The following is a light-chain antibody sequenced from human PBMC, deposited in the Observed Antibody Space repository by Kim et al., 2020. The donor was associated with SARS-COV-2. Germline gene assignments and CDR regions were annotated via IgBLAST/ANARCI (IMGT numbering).Light chain of an antibody. CDR2: GNS. J-gene: IGLJ3*02. CDR3: QSSDRTLRMV. V-gene: IGLV1-40*01. CDR1: RSNIGAGYA. Sequence: QSVLTQPPSVSGVPGQTVTISCTGDRSNIGAGYAVHWYQKFPGAAPKMLIFGNSNRPSGVPDRFSASKSGTSASLAITGLQDGDEGDYYCQSSDRTLRMVFGGGTQLTVL.